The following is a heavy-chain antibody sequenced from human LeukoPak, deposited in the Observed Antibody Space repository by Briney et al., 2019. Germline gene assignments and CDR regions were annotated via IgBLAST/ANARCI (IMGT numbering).Heavy chain of an antibody. CDR1: RFTFSNYA. D-gene: IGHD3-10*01. J-gene: IGHJ4*02. Sequence: GGSLRLSCSASRFTFSNYAMSWVRQAPGQGLEWVSAISGTGGRTYYADSLKGRFTISRDNSKNTLYLQMNSLRAEDTAVYYCAKALLLFSSDYFDYWVQGTLVTVSS. CDR2: ISGTGGRT. V-gene: IGHV3-23*01. CDR3: AKALLLFSSDYFDY.